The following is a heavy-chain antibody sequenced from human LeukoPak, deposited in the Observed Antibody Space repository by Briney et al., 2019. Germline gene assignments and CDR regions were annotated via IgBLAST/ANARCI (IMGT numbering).Heavy chain of an antibody. D-gene: IGHD2-2*01. Sequence: SQTLSLTCTVSGGSISSSSYYWGWIRQPPGKGLEWIGSIYYSGSTNYNPSLKSRVTISVDTSKNQFSLKLSSVTAADTAVYYCARVGYCSSTSCYPSLYYYYYMDVWGKGTTVTVSS. CDR2: IYYSGST. CDR1: GGSISSSSYY. CDR3: ARVGYCSSTSCYPSLYYYYYMDV. V-gene: IGHV4-39*07. J-gene: IGHJ6*03.